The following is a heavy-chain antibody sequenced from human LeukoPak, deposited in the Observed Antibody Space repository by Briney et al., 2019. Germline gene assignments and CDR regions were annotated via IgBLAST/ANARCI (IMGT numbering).Heavy chain of an antibody. J-gene: IGHJ4*02. CDR1: GGSISSGDYY. CDR3: ARVSVGRRMEFGVVIS. Sequence: PSETLSLTCTVSGGSISSGDYYWSWIRQPPGKGLEWIGYTYYSGSTYYNPSLKSRVTISVDTSKNQFSLKLSSVTAADTAVYYCARVSVGRRMEFGVVISWGQGTLVTVSS. V-gene: IGHV4-30-4*01. CDR2: TYYSGST. D-gene: IGHD3-3*01.